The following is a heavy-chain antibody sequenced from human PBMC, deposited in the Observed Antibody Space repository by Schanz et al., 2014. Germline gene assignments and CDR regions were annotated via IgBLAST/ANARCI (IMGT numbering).Heavy chain of an antibody. CDR3: ARGGFGEVSYFDY. V-gene: IGHV3-11*04. D-gene: IGHD3-10*01. Sequence: VQLVESGGGLVQPGGSLRLSCAASGFIFSDYYMAWIRQAPGKGPEYVSYISSGGTTTYHSDSVKGRFTISRDSAENSLYLQMNSLRPEDTAVYYCARGGFGEVSYFDYWGQGTLVTVSS. CDR2: ISSGGTTT. J-gene: IGHJ4*02. CDR1: GFIFSDYY.